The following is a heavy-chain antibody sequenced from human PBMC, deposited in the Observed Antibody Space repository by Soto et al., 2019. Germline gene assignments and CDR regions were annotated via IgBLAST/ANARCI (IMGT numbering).Heavy chain of an antibody. J-gene: IGHJ6*02. V-gene: IGHV3-30-3*01. CDR3: ARDPCDPTYYYYYYGMDV. CDR2: ISYDGSNK. D-gene: IGHD1-26*01. CDR1: GFTFSSYA. Sequence: QVQLVESGGGVVQPGRSLRLSCAASGFTFSSYAMHWVRQAPGKGLEWVAVISYDGSNKYYADSVKGRFTISRDNSKNTLYLQMNSLRAEDTAVYYCARDPCDPTYYYYYYGMDVWGQGTTVTVSS.